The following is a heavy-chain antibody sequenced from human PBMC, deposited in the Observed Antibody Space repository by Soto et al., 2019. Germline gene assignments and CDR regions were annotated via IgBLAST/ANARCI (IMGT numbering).Heavy chain of an antibody. CDR1: GFTFSSYT. V-gene: IGHV3-21*02. J-gene: IGHJ4*02. CDR3: ETAPISSGFGGFFDY. D-gene: IGHD5-12*01. CDR2: ISSGGEYI. Sequence: EVQVVQSGGGLVKPGGSLRLSCAACGFTFSSYTLAWVRQAPGKGLEWVSSISSGGEYIYYAESFKGRIAISRDNARKSLALQMNSLRAEDTAVYFCETAPISSGFGGFFDYWGQGTLVTVSS.